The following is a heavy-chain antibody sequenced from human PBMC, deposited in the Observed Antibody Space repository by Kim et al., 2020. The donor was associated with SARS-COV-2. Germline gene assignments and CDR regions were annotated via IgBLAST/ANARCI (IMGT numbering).Heavy chain of an antibody. V-gene: IGHV7-4-1*02. D-gene: IGHD3-9*01. CDR1: GYTFTSYA. J-gene: IGHJ6*02. Sequence: ASVTVSCKASGYTFTSYAMNWVRQAPGQGLEWMGWINTNTGNPTYAQGFTGRFVFSLDTSVSTAYLQISSLKAEDTAVYYCARSSVALRYFDWLTDYYYYGMDVWGQGTTVTVSS. CDR3: ARSSVALRYFDWLTDYYYYGMDV. CDR2: INTNTGNP.